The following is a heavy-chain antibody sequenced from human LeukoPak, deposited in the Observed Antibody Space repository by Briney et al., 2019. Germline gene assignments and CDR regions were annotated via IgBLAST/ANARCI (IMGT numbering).Heavy chain of an antibody. J-gene: IGHJ6*03. D-gene: IGHD2-2*01. CDR3: ARALFCSSTSCYDYYYYMDV. CDR2: INPSGGST. Sequence: ASVKVSCKASGYTFTSYYMHWVRQAPGQGLEWMGIINPSGGSTSYAQKFQGRVTMTRDMSTSTVYMELSSLRSEDTAVYYCARALFCSSTSCYDYYYYMDVWGKGTTVTVSS. CDR1: GYTFTSYY. V-gene: IGHV1-46*01.